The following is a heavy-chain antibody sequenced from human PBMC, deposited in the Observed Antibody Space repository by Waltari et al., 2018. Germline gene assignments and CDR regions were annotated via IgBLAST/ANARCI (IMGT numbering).Heavy chain of an antibody. J-gene: IGHJ4*02. CDR1: DGSISSSSYY. D-gene: IGHD3-16*01. Sequence: QLQLQASGPGLVKPSETLSLTCTVADGSISSSSYYWGWIRQPPGKGLEWIGSLYYSGSTYYNPSLKSRVTISVDTSKNQFSLKLRSVTAADTAVYYCSFGAVDDYWGQGTLVTVSS. CDR2: LYYSGST. CDR3: SFGAVDDY. V-gene: IGHV4-39*07.